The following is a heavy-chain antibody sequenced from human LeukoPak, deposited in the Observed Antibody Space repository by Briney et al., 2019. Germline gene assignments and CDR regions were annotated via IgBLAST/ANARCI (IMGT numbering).Heavy chain of an antibody. CDR2: INPNSGGT. CDR1: GYTFTAYY. Sequence: ASAKVSCKASGYTFTAYYMYWVRQAPGQGLEWMGRINPNSGGTNYAQKFQGRVTMTRDTSISTAYMELSRLRSDDTAVYYCARDQEGIAVPGTKGRAFDPWGQGTLVTVSS. CDR3: ARDQEGIAVPGTKGRAFDP. D-gene: IGHD6-19*01. V-gene: IGHV1-2*02. J-gene: IGHJ5*02.